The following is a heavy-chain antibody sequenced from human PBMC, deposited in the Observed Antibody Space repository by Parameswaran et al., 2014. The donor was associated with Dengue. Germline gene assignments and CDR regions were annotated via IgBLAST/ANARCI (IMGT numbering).Heavy chain of an antibody. CDR2: ISSSSSYT. D-gene: IGHD6-6*01. V-gene: IGHV3-11*05. J-gene: IGHJ4*02. Sequence: VRQMPGKGLEWVSYISSSSSYTNYADSVKGRFTISRDNAKNSLYLQMNSLRAEDTAVYYCARDSGFRGYSSSSEYFDYWGQGTLVTVSS. CDR3: ARDSGFRGYSSSSEYFDY.